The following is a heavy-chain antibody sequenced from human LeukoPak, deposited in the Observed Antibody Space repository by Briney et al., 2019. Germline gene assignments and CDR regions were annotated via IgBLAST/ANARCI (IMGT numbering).Heavy chain of an antibody. J-gene: IGHJ6*01. CDR1: GYTFTDYF. CDR2: IDPNTGGT. Sequence: ASVKVSCKASGYTFTDYFIHWVRQAPGQGLEWIGYIDPNTGGTHFAKSLQGGVTMTRDTSLNTVYMEVNSLTSDDTAVYYCAREKQFSGYDMDAWGQGTTVTVSS. V-gene: IGHV1-2*02. D-gene: IGHD5-12*01. CDR3: AREKQFSGYDMDA.